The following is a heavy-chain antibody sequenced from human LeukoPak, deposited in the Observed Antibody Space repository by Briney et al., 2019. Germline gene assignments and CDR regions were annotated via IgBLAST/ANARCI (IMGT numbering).Heavy chain of an antibody. V-gene: IGHV1-69*05. CDR3: VREKGRGSSWSLINWFDP. CDR2: IIPIFGTA. D-gene: IGHD6-13*01. J-gene: IGHJ5*02. Sequence: GASVKVSCKASGGTFSSYAISWVRQAPGQGLEWMGGIIPIFGTANYAQKFQGRVTITTDESTSTAYMELSSLRSEDTAVYYCVREKGRGSSWSLINWFDPWGQGTLVTVSS. CDR1: GGTFSSYA.